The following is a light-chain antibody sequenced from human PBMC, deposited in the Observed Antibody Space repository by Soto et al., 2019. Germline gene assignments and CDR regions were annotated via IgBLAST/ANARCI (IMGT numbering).Light chain of an antibody. CDR1: QSVSSSY. CDR3: QQYVSSPVST. V-gene: IGKV3-20*01. Sequence: EIVLTQSPGTLSLSPGERATLSCRASQSVSSSYLAWYQQKPGQAPRLLIYGASSRATGIPDRFSGSGSGKDFTLTISRLEPEDFAVYYGQQYVSSPVSTFGQGTKLDIK. CDR2: GAS. J-gene: IGKJ2*01.